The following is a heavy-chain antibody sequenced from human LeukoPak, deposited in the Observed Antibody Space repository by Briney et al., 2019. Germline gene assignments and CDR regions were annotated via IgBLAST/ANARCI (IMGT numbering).Heavy chain of an antibody. CDR2: INPNSGGT. CDR1: GYTFTGYY. J-gene: IGHJ5*02. D-gene: IGHD6-19*01. Sequence: ASVKVSCKASGYTFTGYYMRWVRQAPGQGLEWMGRINPNSGGTNSAQKFQGRVTMTRDTSISTAYMELSRLRFDDTAVYYCARAKGAVDHNWFDPWGQGTLVTVSS. CDR3: ARAKGAVDHNWFDP. V-gene: IGHV1-2*06.